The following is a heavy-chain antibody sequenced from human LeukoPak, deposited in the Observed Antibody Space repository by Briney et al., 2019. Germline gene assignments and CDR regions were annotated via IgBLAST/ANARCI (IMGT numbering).Heavy chain of an antibody. Sequence: VASVKVSCKVSGYTLTELSMHWVRQAPGKGLEWMGGFDPEDGETIYAQKFQGRVTMTEDTSTDTAYMELSSLRSEDTAVYYCATVNPRRYCSGGSCYFFDYWGQGTLVTVSS. CDR1: GYTLTELS. J-gene: IGHJ4*02. CDR2: FDPEDGET. CDR3: ATVNPRRYCSGGSCYFFDY. D-gene: IGHD2-15*01. V-gene: IGHV1-24*01.